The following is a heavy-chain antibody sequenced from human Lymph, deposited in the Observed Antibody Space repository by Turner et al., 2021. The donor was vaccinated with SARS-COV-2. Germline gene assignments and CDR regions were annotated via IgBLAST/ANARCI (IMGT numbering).Heavy chain of an antibody. J-gene: IGHJ6*02. Sequence: QVQLVQSGAEVKKPGSSVKVSCKASGGTFSSSAISWVRQAPGQGLEWRGGIIPMLGIANYAQKFQGRVTITADKSTSTAYMELSSLRSEDTAGYYCARIVAPGMGGGVYYYYYGMDVWGQGTTVTVSS. CDR2: IIPMLGIA. CDR3: ARIVAPGMGGGVYYYYYGMDV. CDR1: GGTFSSSA. V-gene: IGHV1-69*10. D-gene: IGHD6-13*01.